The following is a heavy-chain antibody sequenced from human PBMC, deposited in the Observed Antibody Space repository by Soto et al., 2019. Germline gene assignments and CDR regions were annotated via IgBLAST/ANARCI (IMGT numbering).Heavy chain of an antibody. CDR2: YWDGDK. Sequence: GSGPTLVNPTQTLTLTCTFSGFSLSTSGVGVGWIRQPPGKALEWLGIYWDGDKRYSPSLKSRLTITKDTSKNQVVLTMTNMDPVDTATYYCAQYRYGHFAYWGQGALVTVSS. J-gene: IGHJ4*02. D-gene: IGHD5-18*01. CDR1: GFSLSTSGVG. V-gene: IGHV2-5*02. CDR3: AQYRYGHFAY.